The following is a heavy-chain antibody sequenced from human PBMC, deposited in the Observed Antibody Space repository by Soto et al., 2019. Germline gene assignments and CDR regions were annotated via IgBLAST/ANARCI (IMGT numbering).Heavy chain of an antibody. D-gene: IGHD6-6*01. CDR3: ATYRSSSAYYYYGMDV. CDR1: GYTLTELS. V-gene: IGHV1-24*01. CDR2: FDPEDGET. Sequence: ASVKVSCKVSGYTLTELSMHWVRQAPGKGLEWMGGFDPEDGETIYAQKFQGRVTMTEDTSTDTAYMELSSLRSEDTAVYYCATYRSSSAYYYYGMDVWGQGTTLTVSS. J-gene: IGHJ6*02.